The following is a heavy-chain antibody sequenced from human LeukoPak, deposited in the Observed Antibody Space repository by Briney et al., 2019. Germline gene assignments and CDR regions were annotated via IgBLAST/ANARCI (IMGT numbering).Heavy chain of an antibody. D-gene: IGHD3-10*01. CDR1: ELTFSTYA. CDR3: AKVPYSDYGSGRPPFMDV. Sequence: GGSLRLSGGAPELTFSTYAMSWVGKAPGKGLDWVSTISVSGGSTYYADSVKGRFTISRDNYKNTLSLQMDSLRAEDTAIYYCAKVPYSDYGSGRPPFMDVWGQGTTVAVSS. J-gene: IGHJ6*02. V-gene: IGHV3-23*01. CDR2: ISVSGGST.